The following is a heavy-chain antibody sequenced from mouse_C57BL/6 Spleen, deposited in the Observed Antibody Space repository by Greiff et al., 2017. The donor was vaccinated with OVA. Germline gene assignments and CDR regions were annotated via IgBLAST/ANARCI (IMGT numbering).Heavy chain of an antibody. CDR2: IDPSDSET. CDR1: GYTFTSYW. V-gene: IGHV1-52*01. D-gene: IGHD4-1*01. Sequence: QVQLKQPGAELVRPGSSVKLSCKASGYTFTSYWMHWVKQRPIQGLEWIGNIDPSDSETHYNQKFKDKATLTVDKSSSTAYMQLSSLTSEDSAVYYCARGGTGTRAMDYWGQGTSVTVSS. J-gene: IGHJ4*01. CDR3: ARGGTGTRAMDY.